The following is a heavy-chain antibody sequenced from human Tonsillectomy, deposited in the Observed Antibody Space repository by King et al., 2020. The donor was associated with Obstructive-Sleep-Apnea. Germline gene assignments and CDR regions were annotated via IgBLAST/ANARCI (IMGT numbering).Heavy chain of an antibody. CDR1: GYTISNYG. V-gene: IGHV3-30*03. Sequence: VQLVESGGGVVQPGRSLRLSCAASGYTISNYGMHWGRQAPGKGLEWVALILYDGSNTYYADSVKGRFTISRDNSKNTRYLQMNSLRSEDTAVYYCASPDGSGSHPPYYDYWGQGTLVTVSS. D-gene: IGHD3-10*01. CDR2: ILYDGSNT. CDR3: ASPDGSGSHPPYYDY. J-gene: IGHJ4*02.